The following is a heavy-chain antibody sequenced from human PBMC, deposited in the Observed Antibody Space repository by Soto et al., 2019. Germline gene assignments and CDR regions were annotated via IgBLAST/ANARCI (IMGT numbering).Heavy chain of an antibody. J-gene: IGHJ4*02. CDR3: ATSFRYFDN. CDR2: ISGSGADT. Sequence: GGSLRLSCAPSGFIFSNYAMSWVRQARGKGLEWVSAISGSGADTYYTESVKGRFTISRDNFKNTLYLQMNNLILDDTAVYYCATSFRYFDNWGQGTRVTSPQ. D-gene: IGHD3-9*01. CDR1: GFIFSNYA. V-gene: IGHV3-23*01.